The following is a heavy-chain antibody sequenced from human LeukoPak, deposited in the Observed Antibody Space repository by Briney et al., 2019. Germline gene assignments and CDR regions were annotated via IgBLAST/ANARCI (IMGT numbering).Heavy chain of an antibody. CDR1: GGSISSSSYF. V-gene: IGHV4-39*01. J-gene: IGHJ4*02. D-gene: IGHD1-26*01. CDR2: IYYSGNT. CDR3: ARRNRWELLDF. Sequence: SETLSLTCTVSGGSISSSSYFWGWIRQPPGKGLEWIGSIYYSGNTYYNPSLKSRVTISLDTSKNQFSLKLGSVTAADTAVYYCARRNRWELLDFWGQGTLVTVSS.